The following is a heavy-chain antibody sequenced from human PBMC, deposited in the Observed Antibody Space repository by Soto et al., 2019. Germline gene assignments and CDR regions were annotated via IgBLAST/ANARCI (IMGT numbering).Heavy chain of an antibody. D-gene: IGHD3-3*01. CDR2: IYYSGST. CDR3: ARDGGNYDFWSGPFGY. V-gene: IGHV4-59*01. Sequence: PSETLSLTCTVSGGSISSYYWSWIRPPPGKGLEWIGYIYYSGSTNYNPSLKSRVTISVDTSKNQFSLKLSSVTAADTAVYYCARDGGNYDFWSGPFGYWGQGTLVTVSS. CDR1: GGSISSYY. J-gene: IGHJ4*02.